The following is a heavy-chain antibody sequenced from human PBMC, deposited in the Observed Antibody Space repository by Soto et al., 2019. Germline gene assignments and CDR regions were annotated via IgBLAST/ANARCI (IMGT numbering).Heavy chain of an antibody. CDR3: ARERGYSYGTGGAFDI. CDR1: GGTLSSYA. CDR2: IIPIFGTA. D-gene: IGHD5-18*01. Sequence: SVKVSCKASGGTLSSYAISWVRQAPGQGLEWMGGIIPIFGTANYAQKFQGRVAITADKSTSTAYMELSSLRSEDTAVYYCARERGYSYGTGGAFDIWGQGTMVTVSS. V-gene: IGHV1-69*06. J-gene: IGHJ3*02.